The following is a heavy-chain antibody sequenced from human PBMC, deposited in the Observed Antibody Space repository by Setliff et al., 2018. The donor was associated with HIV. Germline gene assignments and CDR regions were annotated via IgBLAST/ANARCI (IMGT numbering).Heavy chain of an antibody. J-gene: IGHJ5*02. CDR3: ARGAPRGRLRFPNWFDP. CDR2: FSPTGSP. D-gene: IGHD5-12*01. V-gene: IGHV4-34*01. CDR1: GGSFSSYY. Sequence: SETLSLTCAFYGGSFSSYYWNWIRQPPGKGLEWIGEFSPTGSPTYNPSLESRVTISVDTSKNQCSLKLRSLTAADTAIYYCARGAPRGRLRFPNWFDPWGQGTLVTVAS.